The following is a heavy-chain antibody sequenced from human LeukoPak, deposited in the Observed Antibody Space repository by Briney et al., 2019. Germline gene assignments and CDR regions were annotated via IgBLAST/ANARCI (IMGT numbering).Heavy chain of an antibody. Sequence: QPGGSLRLSCAASGFTFGDYGMSWVRHAPGKGLEWVSGSNWNGDSTGYADSVKGRFTISRDNAKKSLYLQMNSLRAEDTALYYCARAQTYGDYRLLLDYWGQGTLVTVSS. J-gene: IGHJ4*02. CDR2: SNWNGDST. CDR1: GFTFGDYG. CDR3: ARAQTYGDYRLLLDY. V-gene: IGHV3-20*04. D-gene: IGHD4-17*01.